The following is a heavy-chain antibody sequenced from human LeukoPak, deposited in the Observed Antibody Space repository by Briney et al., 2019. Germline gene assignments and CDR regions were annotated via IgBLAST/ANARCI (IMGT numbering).Heavy chain of an antibody. V-gene: IGHV1-18*01. J-gene: IGHJ4*02. D-gene: IGHD3-22*01. CDR1: GYTFTSYG. CDR3: ARGAYYYDSSGYVPY. CDR2: ISAYNGNT. Sequence: ASVKVSCKASGYTFTSYGISWVRQAPGQGLEWMGWISAYNGNTNYAQKLQGRVTMTTDTSTSTAYMELRSLRSDDTAVYYCARGAYYYDSSGYVPYWGQGTLVTVSS.